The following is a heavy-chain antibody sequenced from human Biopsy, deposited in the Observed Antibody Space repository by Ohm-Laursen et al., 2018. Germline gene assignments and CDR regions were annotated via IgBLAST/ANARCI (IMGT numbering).Heavy chain of an antibody. CDR3: ARVPAYPSIDGYYVLDL. CDR1: GYTFAGYY. V-gene: IGHV1-2*02. CDR2: INPNSGNA. Sequence: ATVKISCKASGYTFAGYYLHWVRQAPGHGLEWMGWINPNSGNANYAQSFQGRLTVTRDTSISTAYMELTSLTFDDTAIYYCARVPAYPSIDGYYVLDLWGQGTTVIVSS. D-gene: IGHD3-16*01. J-gene: IGHJ6*02.